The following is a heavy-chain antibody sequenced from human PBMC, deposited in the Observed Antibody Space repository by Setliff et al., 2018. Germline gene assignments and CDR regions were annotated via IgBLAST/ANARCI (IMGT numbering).Heavy chain of an antibody. CDR2: INTNTGNP. Sequence: VASVKVSCKASGYTFTSYGISWVRQAPGQGLEWMGWINTNTGNPSYAQGFTGRFVFSLDTSVSTAYLQISSLKSEDSAVYYCARASRFGTIRYRGDYYMDVWGKGTTVTVSS. V-gene: IGHV7-4-1*02. J-gene: IGHJ6*03. CDR3: ARASRFGTIRYRGDYYMDV. CDR1: GYTFTSYG. D-gene: IGHD5-12*01.